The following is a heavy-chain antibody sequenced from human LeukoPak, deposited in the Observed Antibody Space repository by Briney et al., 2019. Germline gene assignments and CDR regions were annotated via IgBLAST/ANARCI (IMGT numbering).Heavy chain of an antibody. V-gene: IGHV5-51*01. J-gene: IGHJ4*02. CDR2: TYPGGSDT. CDR1: GYSFTTYW. CDR3: ARHVASSGWAHFDY. Sequence: GESLKISCEGSGYSFTTYWIGWVRQMPGKGLEWMGITYPGGSDTKYSPSFQGQVTISVDKSISTAYLQWTSLKASDTAIYYCARHVASSGWAHFDYWGQGTLVTVSP. D-gene: IGHD6-19*01.